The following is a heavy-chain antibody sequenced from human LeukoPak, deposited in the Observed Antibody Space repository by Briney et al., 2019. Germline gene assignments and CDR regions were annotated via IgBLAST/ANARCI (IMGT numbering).Heavy chain of an antibody. Sequence: ASVKVSCKASGYTFTSYGISWVRQAPGQGLEWMGIINPSGGSTSYAQKFQDRVTMTRDTSTSTVYMELSSLRSEDTAVYYCARDGCSSWFGGDYWGQGTLVTVSS. V-gene: IGHV1-46*01. D-gene: IGHD6-13*01. CDR1: GYTFTSYG. CDR2: INPSGGST. CDR3: ARDGCSSWFGGDY. J-gene: IGHJ4*02.